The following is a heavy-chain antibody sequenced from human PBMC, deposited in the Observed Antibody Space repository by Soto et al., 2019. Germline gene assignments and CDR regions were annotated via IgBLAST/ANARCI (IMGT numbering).Heavy chain of an antibody. Sequence: SETLSLTCTVSGGSISSSSYYWGWIRQPPGKGLEWIGSIYYSGSTYYNPSLKSRVTISVDTSKNQFSLKLSSVTAADTAVYYCAGRNRPGIAARYFGLWGQGTLVTVSS. CDR3: AGRNRPGIAARYFGL. V-gene: IGHV4-39*01. D-gene: IGHD6-6*01. CDR2: IYYSGST. J-gene: IGHJ4*02. CDR1: GGSISSSSYY.